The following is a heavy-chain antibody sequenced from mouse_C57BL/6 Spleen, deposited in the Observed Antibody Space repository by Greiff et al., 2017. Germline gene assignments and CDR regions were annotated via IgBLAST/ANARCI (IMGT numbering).Heavy chain of an antibody. J-gene: IGHJ3*01. CDR3: ARGWDEKAWFAY. CDR2: IDPSDCET. D-gene: IGHD4-1*01. V-gene: IGHV1-52*01. Sequence: QVQLQQPGAELVRPGSSVKLSCKASGYTFTSYWMHWVKQRPIQGLEWIGNIDPSDCETHYNQKFKDKATLTVDKSSSTAYMQLSSLTSEDSAVYYCARGWDEKAWFAYWGQGTLVTVSA. CDR1: GYTFTSYW.